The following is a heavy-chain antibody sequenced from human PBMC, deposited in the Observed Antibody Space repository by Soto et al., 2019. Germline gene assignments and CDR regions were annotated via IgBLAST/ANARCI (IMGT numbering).Heavy chain of an antibody. CDR1: GGTFSSYT. D-gene: IGHD4-17*01. V-gene: IGHV1-69*04. CDR2: IIPILGIA. J-gene: IGHJ4*02. CDR3: ARDFGYGDYVGY. Sequence: GASVKVSCKASGGTFSSYTISWVRQAPGQGLEWMGRIIPILGIANYAKKFQGRVTITADKSTSTAYMELRSLRSDDTAVYYCARDFGYGDYVGYWGQGTLVTVSS.